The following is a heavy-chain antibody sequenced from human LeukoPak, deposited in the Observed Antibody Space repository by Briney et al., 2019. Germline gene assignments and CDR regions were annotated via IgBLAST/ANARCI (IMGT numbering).Heavy chain of an antibody. D-gene: IGHD3-22*01. V-gene: IGHV3-23*01. J-gene: IGHJ4*02. CDR1: GFTFSSYA. CDR2: ISGSGGST. Sequence: GGSLRLSCAASGFTFSSYAMSWVRQAPGKGLEWVSAISGSGGSTYYADSVKGRFTISRDNSKNTLYLQMNSLRAEDTAVYYCAKGYYYDSSGYYLAYDFDYWGQGTLVTVSS. CDR3: AKGYYYDSSGYYLAYDFDY.